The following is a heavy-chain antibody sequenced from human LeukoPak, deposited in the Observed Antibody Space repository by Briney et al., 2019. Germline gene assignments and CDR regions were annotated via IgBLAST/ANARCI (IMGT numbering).Heavy chain of an antibody. V-gene: IGHV3-20*04. CDR1: GFTFDANG. J-gene: IGHJ6*03. CDR3: ARGPNPYHYYYMDV. CDR2: IDWNGGST. Sequence: PGESLRLSCAASGFTFDANGMSWVRQGPGQGLEWVSGIDWNGGSTGYEDSVKGRFTISRDNAKNTLYLQMNSLRAEDTALYYCARGPNPYHYYYMDVWGKGTTVTISS.